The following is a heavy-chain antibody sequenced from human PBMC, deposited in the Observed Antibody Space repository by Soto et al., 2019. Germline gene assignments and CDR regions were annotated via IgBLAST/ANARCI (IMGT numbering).Heavy chain of an antibody. CDR3: AREEGTMMVGPWTEYFQH. D-gene: IGHD3-22*01. J-gene: IGHJ1*01. Sequence: GGSLRLSCAASGFTFSYYALSWVRQAQGKGLEWVSAISGSGGSTYYADSLKGRFTISRDNSKNTLYLQMNSLRAEDTAVYYCAREEGTMMVGPWTEYFQHWGQGT. V-gene: IGHV3-23*01. CDR1: GFTFSYYA. CDR2: ISGSGGST.